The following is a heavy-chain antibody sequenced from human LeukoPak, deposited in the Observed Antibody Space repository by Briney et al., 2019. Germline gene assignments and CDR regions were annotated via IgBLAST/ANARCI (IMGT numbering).Heavy chain of an antibody. D-gene: IGHD1-26*01. Sequence: PSATLSLTCAVYGGSFSGYYWSWIRQPPGKGLEWIGEINHSGSTNYNPSLKSRVTISVDTSKNQFSLKLSSVTAADTAVYYCARTLVGGATFYWGQGTLVTVSS. CDR3: ARTLVGGATFY. V-gene: IGHV4-34*01. J-gene: IGHJ4*02. CDR1: GGSFSGYY. CDR2: INHSGST.